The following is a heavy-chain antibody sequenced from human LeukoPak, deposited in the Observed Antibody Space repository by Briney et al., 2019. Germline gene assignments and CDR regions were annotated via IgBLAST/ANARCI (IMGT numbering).Heavy chain of an antibody. J-gene: IGHJ4*02. Sequence: GGSLRLSCAASGFTFSSYGMHWVRQAPGKGLEWVAFIRYDGSNKYYADSVKGRFTISRDNSKNTLYLQMNSLRAEDTAVYYCAKVTDYYGSGSYPDFDYWGQGTLDTVSS. CDR2: IRYDGSNK. CDR3: AKVTDYYGSGSYPDFDY. V-gene: IGHV3-30*02. CDR1: GFTFSSYG. D-gene: IGHD3-10*01.